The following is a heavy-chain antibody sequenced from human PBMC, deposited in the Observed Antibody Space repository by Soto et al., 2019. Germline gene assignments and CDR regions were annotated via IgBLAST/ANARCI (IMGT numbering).Heavy chain of an antibody. J-gene: IGHJ4*02. D-gene: IGHD5-18*01. CDR1: GYTFTSYG. Sequence: RASVKVSCKASGYTFTSYGISWVRQAPGQGLEWMGWISAYNGNTNYAQKLQGRVTMTTDTSTSTAYMELRSLRSDDTAVYYCARGIYSYGLYYFDYWGQGTLVTVSS. CDR3: ARGIYSYGLYYFDY. CDR2: ISAYNGNT. V-gene: IGHV1-18*01.